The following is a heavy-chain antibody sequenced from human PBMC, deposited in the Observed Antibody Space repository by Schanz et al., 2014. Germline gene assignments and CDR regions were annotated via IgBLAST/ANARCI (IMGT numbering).Heavy chain of an antibody. CDR3: ARGRGFCDY. D-gene: IGHD3-10*01. V-gene: IGHV1-69*02. Sequence: VQLEQSGAEVKKPGSSVKVSCKASGGTFSSFGINWVRQAPGQGLEWMGRIIPSLGLAKYEQKFQDKVTITADTSTTTAYMELSSLTSEDTAVHYCARGRGFCDYWGQGTLVTVSS. J-gene: IGHJ4*02. CDR1: GGTFSSFG. CDR2: IIPSLGLA.